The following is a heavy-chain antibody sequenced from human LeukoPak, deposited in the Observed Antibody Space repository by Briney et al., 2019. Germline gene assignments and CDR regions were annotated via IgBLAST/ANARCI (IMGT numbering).Heavy chain of an antibody. CDR3: AREGRDGYYYFDY. J-gene: IGHJ4*02. Sequence: PSETLSLTCAVSGGSISSGGYSWSWIRQPPGKGLEWIGYIYHSGSTYYNPSLKSRVTISVDRSKNQFSLKLSSVTAADTAVYYCAREGRDGYYYFDYWGQGTLVTVSS. D-gene: IGHD5-24*01. V-gene: IGHV4-30-2*01. CDR1: GGSISSGGYS. CDR2: IYHSGST.